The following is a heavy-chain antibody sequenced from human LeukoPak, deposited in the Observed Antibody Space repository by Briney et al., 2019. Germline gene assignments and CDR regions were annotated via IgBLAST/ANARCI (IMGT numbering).Heavy chain of an antibody. J-gene: IGHJ6*03. V-gene: IGHV3-23*01. CDR1: GFTFSSYG. D-gene: IGHD5-12*01. Sequence: GGSLRFSCAASGFTFSSYGMSWVRQAPGKGLEWVSAISGSGGSTYYADSVKGRFTISRDNSKNTLYLHVNSLRPEDTAVYYCAKGSGYDAQYYYYYMDVWGKGTTVTISS. CDR3: AKGSGYDAQYYYYYMDV. CDR2: ISGSGGST.